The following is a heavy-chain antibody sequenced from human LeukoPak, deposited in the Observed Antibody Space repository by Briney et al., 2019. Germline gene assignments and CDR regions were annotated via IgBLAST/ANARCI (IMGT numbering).Heavy chain of an antibody. CDR1: GFTFSSYG. CDR2: ISGSGVNT. D-gene: IGHD2-2*01. V-gene: IGHV3-23*01. Sequence: GGTLRLSCAASGFTFSSYGMNWVRQAPGKGLEWVSAISGSGVNTYYADSVKGRFTISRDNSKNTLYLQMNSLRAEDTAVYYCAKGGCSSTSCFFDYWGQGTLVTVSS. CDR3: AKGGCSSTSCFFDY. J-gene: IGHJ4*02.